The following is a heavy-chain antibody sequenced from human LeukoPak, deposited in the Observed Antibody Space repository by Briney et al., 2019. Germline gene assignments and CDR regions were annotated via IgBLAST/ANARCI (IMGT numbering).Heavy chain of an antibody. J-gene: IGHJ4*02. Sequence: GGSLRLSCAASGFIFSNYGMNWVRQAPGKGLEWVAAISASGSATSYADSVRGRFTISRDNSKSTTYLQMNSLRAEDTAVFYCAKDLYLRDFWGGYFDYWGQGIPVTVSS. CDR3: AKDLYLRDFWGGYFDY. CDR1: GFIFSNYG. V-gene: IGHV3-23*01. CDR2: ISASGSAT. D-gene: IGHD3-3*01.